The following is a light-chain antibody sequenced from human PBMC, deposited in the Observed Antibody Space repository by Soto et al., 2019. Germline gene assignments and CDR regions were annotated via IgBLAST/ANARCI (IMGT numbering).Light chain of an antibody. CDR1: SSNIGINT. CDR2: TNN. CDR3: AAWDDSLIGVL. Sequence: QSVLTQSPSASGTPGQRVTISCSGSSSNIGINTVNWYQQVPGTAPKLLIYTNNQRPSGVPDRFSGSKSGTSASLAISGLQSEDEADYYCAAWDDSLIGVLFGGGTKLTVL. J-gene: IGLJ2*01. V-gene: IGLV1-44*01.